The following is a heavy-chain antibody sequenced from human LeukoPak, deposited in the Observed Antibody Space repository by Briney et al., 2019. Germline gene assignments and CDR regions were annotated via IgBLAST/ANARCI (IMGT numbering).Heavy chain of an antibody. D-gene: IGHD2-2*01. V-gene: IGHV4-31*03. Sequence: PSETLSLTCTVSGGSISSGGYYWGWIRQHPGKGLEWIGYIYYSGSTYYNPSLKSRVTIPVDTSKNQFSLKLSSVTAADTAVYYCARWTRSSANFDYWGQGTLVTVSS. J-gene: IGHJ4*02. CDR3: ARWTRSSANFDY. CDR1: GGSISSGGYY. CDR2: IYYSGST.